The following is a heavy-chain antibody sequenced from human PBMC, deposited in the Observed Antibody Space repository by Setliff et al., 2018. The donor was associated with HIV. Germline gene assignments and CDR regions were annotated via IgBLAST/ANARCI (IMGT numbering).Heavy chain of an antibody. CDR3: ARDHWVAGLDY. D-gene: IGHD6-19*01. CDR2: IKRDGSEK. J-gene: IGHJ4*02. Sequence: PGGSLRLSCAASGFTFNYSWMSWVRQAPGKGLEWVANIKRDGSEKNYVDSVKGRFTISRDTAKNSLYLQMNSLRVEDTAVYYCARDHWVAGLDYWGQGTLVTVSS. CDR1: GFTFNYSW. V-gene: IGHV3-7*01.